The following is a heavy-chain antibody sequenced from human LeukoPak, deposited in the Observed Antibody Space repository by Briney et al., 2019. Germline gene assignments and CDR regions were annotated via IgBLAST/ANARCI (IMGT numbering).Heavy chain of an antibody. V-gene: IGHV3-7*01. J-gene: IGHJ4*02. D-gene: IGHD5-18*01. Sequence: GGSLRLSCAASGFTFSSYWMSWVRQAPGKGLEWVANIKQDGSEKYYMDSGKGRFTISRATAKNSLYLQMNSLRAEDTAVYYCARDQMGGYSYGYNDYWGQGTLVTVSS. CDR1: GFTFSSYW. CDR2: IKQDGSEK. CDR3: ARDQMGGYSYGYNDY.